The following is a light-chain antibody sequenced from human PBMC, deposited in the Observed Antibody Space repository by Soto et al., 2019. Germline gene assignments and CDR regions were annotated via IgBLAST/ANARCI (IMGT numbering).Light chain of an antibody. CDR1: QRVSSNY. Sequence: DIVLTQSPGTLSLSPGERATLSCRASQRVSSNYLAWYQQKPGQAPRLLIQGTSTRPSGIPDRFSGSGSGTDFTLTISRLEPEDSAVYYCHQYFTSPWTFGHGTKVDI. V-gene: IGKV3-20*01. J-gene: IGKJ1*01. CDR3: HQYFTSPWT. CDR2: GTS.